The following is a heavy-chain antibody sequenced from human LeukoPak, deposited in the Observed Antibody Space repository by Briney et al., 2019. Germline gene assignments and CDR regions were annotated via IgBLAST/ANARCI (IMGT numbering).Heavy chain of an antibody. Sequence: GGSLRLSCTFSGFTVSSNSMSWVRQAPGKGLEWVSFFYSDNTHYSDSVKGRFTISRDNSKNTLYLQMNSLRAEDTAVYYCARRAGAYSHPYDYWGQGTLATVSS. CDR3: ARRAGAYSHPYDY. CDR2: FYSDNT. V-gene: IGHV3-53*01. CDR1: GFTVSSNS. J-gene: IGHJ4*02. D-gene: IGHD4/OR15-4a*01.